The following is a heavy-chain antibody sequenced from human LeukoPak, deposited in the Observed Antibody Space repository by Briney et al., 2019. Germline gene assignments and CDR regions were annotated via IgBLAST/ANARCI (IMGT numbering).Heavy chain of an antibody. CDR3: AKDFGMGVATIGY. V-gene: IGHV3-9*01. Sequence: GGSLRLSCAASGFMFHNYGMHWVRQTPGKGLEWVSGIIGNSGSVGYADSVKGRFTISRDNAENALYLQMNSLRTEDTALYYCAKDFGMGVATIGYWGQGTLVTVSS. CDR1: GFMFHNYG. CDR2: IIGNSGSV. D-gene: IGHD5-12*01. J-gene: IGHJ4*02.